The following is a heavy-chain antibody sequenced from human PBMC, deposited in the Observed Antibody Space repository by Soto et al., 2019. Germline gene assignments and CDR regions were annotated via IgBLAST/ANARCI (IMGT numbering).Heavy chain of an antibody. V-gene: IGHV3-7*03. CDR3: ARDDHYYGSGSGPGGMDV. CDR2: IKQDGSEK. D-gene: IGHD3-10*01. Sequence: GGSLRLSCAASGFTFSSYWMGWVRQAPGKGLEWVANIKQDGSEKYYVDSVKGRSTISRDNAKNSLYLQMNSLRAEDTAVYYCARDDHYYGSGSGPGGMDVWGQGTTVTVSS. J-gene: IGHJ6*02. CDR1: GFTFSSYW.